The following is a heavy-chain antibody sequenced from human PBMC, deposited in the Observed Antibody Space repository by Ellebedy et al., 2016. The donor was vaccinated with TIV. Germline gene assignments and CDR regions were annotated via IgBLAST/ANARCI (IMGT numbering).Heavy chain of an antibody. CDR2: ISHLDGAT. Sequence: GESLKISXAASGFNFRDYAMSWVRQAPGKGLEWVSVISHLDGATYYADSVKGRFIISRDNSKNTVHLQMNGLRAEDTAVYYCTNLLQKWHHFTYWGQGILVTVSS. CDR1: GFNFRDYA. J-gene: IGHJ4*01. CDR3: TNLLQKWHHFTY. D-gene: IGHD2-15*01. V-gene: IGHV3-23*01.